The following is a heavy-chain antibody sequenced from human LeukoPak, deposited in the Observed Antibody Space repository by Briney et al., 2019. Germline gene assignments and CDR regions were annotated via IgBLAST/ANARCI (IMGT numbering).Heavy chain of an antibody. Sequence: GGSLRLSCAASGFTFSSYGMHRVRQAPGKGLEWVAFIRYDGSNKYYADSVKGRFTISRDNSKNTLYLQMNSLRAEDTAVYYCAKDDGHYDSSGVVDYWGQGTLVTVSS. J-gene: IGHJ4*02. CDR3: AKDDGHYDSSGVVDY. D-gene: IGHD3-22*01. V-gene: IGHV3-30*02. CDR1: GFTFSSYG. CDR2: IRYDGSNK.